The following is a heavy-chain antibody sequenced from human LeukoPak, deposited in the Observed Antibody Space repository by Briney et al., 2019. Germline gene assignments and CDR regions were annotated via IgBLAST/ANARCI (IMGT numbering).Heavy chain of an antibody. CDR1: GGSISSHY. CDR2: IYYTGST. Sequence: SETLSLTCSVSGGSISSHYWSWMRQPPGKGLEWIGYIYYTGSTDYNPSLKSRVTISVDTSKDQLSLKLSSVTAADAAVYYCARSDGAGATDYWGQGTLVTVSS. D-gene: IGHD1-26*01. V-gene: IGHV4-59*11. J-gene: IGHJ4*02. CDR3: ARSDGAGATDY.